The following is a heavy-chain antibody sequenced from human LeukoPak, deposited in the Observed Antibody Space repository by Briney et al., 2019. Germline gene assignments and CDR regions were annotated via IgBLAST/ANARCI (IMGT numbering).Heavy chain of an antibody. J-gene: IGHJ4*02. CDR2: ISYDGNKK. D-gene: IGHD6-19*01. CDR1: GFMFSNFG. CDR3: AREGPFSGWYYFDY. V-gene: IGHV3-30*03. Sequence: GGSLRLSCAASGFMFSNFGTHWVRQAPGKGLEWVAVISYDGNKKYYADSVKGRFTISRDNSKNTLYLQMNSLRAEDTAVYYCAREGPFSGWYYFDYWGQGTLVTVSS.